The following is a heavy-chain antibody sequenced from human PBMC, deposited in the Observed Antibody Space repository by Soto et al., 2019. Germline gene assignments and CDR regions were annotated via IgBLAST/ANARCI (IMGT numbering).Heavy chain of an antibody. V-gene: IGHV4-59*12. CDR1: DGSLSVYY. CDR2: IYYRGTT. D-gene: IGHD5-18*01. Sequence: PSATLSLTCNVSDGSLSVYYWSWIRQPPGKELEWMGNIYYRGTTNYNPSLQSRVTMSIDTSKNQFCLMLTSVTAADTAVYYCSRVDTAVASWGRGTLVTVSS. J-gene: IGHJ4*02. CDR3: SRVDTAVAS.